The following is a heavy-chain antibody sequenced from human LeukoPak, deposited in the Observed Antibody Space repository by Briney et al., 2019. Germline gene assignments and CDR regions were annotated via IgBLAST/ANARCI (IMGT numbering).Heavy chain of an antibody. CDR1: GFTFSSYS. CDR2: ISSSSSYI. D-gene: IGHD3-22*01. CDR3: ARDSSGYDSAGFVY. J-gene: IGHJ4*02. V-gene: IGHV3-21*01. Sequence: GGSLRLSCAASGFTFSSYSMNWVRQAPGKGLEWVSSISSSSSYIYYADSVKGRFTISRDNAKNSLYLQMNSLRAEDTAVYYCARDSSGYDSAGFVYWGQGTLVTVSS.